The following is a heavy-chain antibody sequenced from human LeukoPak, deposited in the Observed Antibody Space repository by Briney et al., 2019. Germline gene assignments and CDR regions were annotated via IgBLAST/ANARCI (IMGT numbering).Heavy chain of an antibody. J-gene: IGHJ4*02. V-gene: IGHV3-30*02. CDR3: AKDDPGVVGAVYYFDY. D-gene: IGHD1-26*01. CDR1: GFTFSSYG. CDR2: IRYDGSNK. Sequence: QTGGSLILSCAASGFTFSSYGMHWVRQAPGKGLEWVAFIRYDGSNKYYADSVKGRFTISRDNSKNTLYLQMNSLRAEDTAVYYCAKDDPGVVGAVYYFDYWGQGTLVTVSS.